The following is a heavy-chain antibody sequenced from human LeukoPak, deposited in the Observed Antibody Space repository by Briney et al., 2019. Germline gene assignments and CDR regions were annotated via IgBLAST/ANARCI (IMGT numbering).Heavy chain of an antibody. D-gene: IGHD3-22*01. V-gene: IGHV1-2*04. CDR1: GYTFTGYY. J-gene: IGHJ4*02. Sequence: APVKVSCKASGYTFTGYYMHWVRQAPGQGLEWMGWINPNSGGTNYAQKFQGWVTMTRDTSISTAYMELSRLRSDDTAVYYCARDGVDDSSGYYHFDYWGQGTLVTVSS. CDR2: INPNSGGT. CDR3: ARDGVDDSSGYYHFDY.